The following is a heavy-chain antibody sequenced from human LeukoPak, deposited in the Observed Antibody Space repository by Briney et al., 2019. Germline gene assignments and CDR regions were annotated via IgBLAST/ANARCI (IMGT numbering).Heavy chain of an antibody. V-gene: IGHV4-59*01. CDR1: GGSINNYY. Sequence: PSETLSLTCSVSGGSINNYYWSWIRQPPGKGLEWIGHIFYSGSTNYNPSLKSRVTISLVMSKNQISLKLSSVTTADTAMYYCARTDDAFHIWGHGTTVTVSS. J-gene: IGHJ3*02. CDR2: IFYSGST. CDR3: ARTDDAFHI. D-gene: IGHD2-21*02.